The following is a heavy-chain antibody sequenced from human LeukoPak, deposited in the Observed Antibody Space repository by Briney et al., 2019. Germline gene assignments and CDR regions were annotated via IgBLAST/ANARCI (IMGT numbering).Heavy chain of an antibody. V-gene: IGHV1-18*01. J-gene: IGHJ6*02. CDR2: ISVYNGNT. CDR1: GYTFTSYG. D-gene: IGHD5-18*01. CDR3: ARCAIQLWSAYYYYGMDV. Sequence: ASGKVSCKASGYTFTSYGISWVREAPGQGREWMGWISVYNGNTNYAQKLQGRVTMTTDTSTSTAYRELRSLRSDDTAVYYCARCAIQLWSAYYYYGMDVWGQGTTVTVSS.